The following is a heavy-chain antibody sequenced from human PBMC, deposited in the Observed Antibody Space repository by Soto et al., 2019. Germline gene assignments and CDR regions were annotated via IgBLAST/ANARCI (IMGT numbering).Heavy chain of an antibody. CDR1: GFTFSSYA. D-gene: IGHD6-19*01. CDR2: VSGSGGRT. J-gene: IGHJ5*01. Sequence: EVQLLESGGGLVQPGGSLRLSCEASGFTFSSYAMSWVRQAPGKGLEWVSGVSGSGGRTNYADSVKGRFTISRDNSKNTLYLQMNSLRVEDTAVYYCERDAGQWLGSGEFDSWGQGTLVTVSS. CDR3: ERDAGQWLGSGEFDS. V-gene: IGHV3-23*01.